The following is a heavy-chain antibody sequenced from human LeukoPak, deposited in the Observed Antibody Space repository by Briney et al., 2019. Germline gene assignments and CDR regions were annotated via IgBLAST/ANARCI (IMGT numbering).Heavy chain of an antibody. CDR3: AREVHGQITIFGVVPTSGAFDI. Sequence: PSETLSLTCTVSGGSISNYYWSWIRQPAGKGLEWIGRIYTSGSTNYNPSLKSRVTMSVDTSKNQFSLKLSSVTAADTAVYYCAREVHGQITIFGVVPTSGAFDIWGQGTMVTVSS. D-gene: IGHD3-3*01. CDR1: GGSISNYY. J-gene: IGHJ3*02. CDR2: IYTSGST. V-gene: IGHV4-4*07.